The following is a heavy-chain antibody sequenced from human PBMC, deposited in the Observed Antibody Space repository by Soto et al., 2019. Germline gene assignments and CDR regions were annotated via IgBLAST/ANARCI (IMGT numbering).Heavy chain of an antibody. CDR1: GGSISSSPYY. CDR3: ARHGPLTNNWNQLNC. Sequence: QLQLQESGPGLVKPSETLSLTCTVSGGSISSSPYYWAWIRQPPGKGLQWIGNISYNGNTFYNPSLRSRVTISIDTSKSQFSLGLSSVTASDTAVYYCARHGPLTNNWNQLNCWGQGTLVTVSS. D-gene: IGHD1-1*01. V-gene: IGHV4-39*01. CDR2: ISYNGNT. J-gene: IGHJ4*02.